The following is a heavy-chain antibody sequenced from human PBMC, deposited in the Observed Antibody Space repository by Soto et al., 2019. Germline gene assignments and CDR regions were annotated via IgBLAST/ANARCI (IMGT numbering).Heavy chain of an antibody. J-gene: IGHJ4*02. Sequence: PGGSLRLSCVGSGFTFSRHAITWVRQAPGKGLEWVSTLGTIGTFYADSVKGRFTISRDDSKNTAYLQMNGLGADDTAKYYCARDLTTHDYWGQGTVVTVSS. CDR1: GFTFSRHA. V-gene: IGHV3-23*01. CDR2: LGTIGT. CDR3: ARDLTTHDY.